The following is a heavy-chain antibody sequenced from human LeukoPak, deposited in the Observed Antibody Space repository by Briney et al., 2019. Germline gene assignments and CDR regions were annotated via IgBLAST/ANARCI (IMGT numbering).Heavy chain of an antibody. CDR3: AGLYCSSTSCYRSAIPLPDWFDP. Sequence: APVKVSCKASGGTFSSYAISWVRQAPGQGLEWMGGIIPIFGTANYAQKFQGRVTITADESTSTAYMELSSLRSEDTAVYYCAGLYCSSTSCYRSAIPLPDWFDPWGQGTLVTVSS. CDR2: IIPIFGTA. CDR1: GGTFSSYA. D-gene: IGHD2-2*02. J-gene: IGHJ5*02. V-gene: IGHV1-69*13.